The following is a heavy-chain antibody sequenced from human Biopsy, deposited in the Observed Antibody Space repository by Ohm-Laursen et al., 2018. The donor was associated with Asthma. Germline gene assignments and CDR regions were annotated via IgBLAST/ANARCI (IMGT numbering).Heavy chain of an antibody. Sequence: SLRFSCAASGFTFDNYTMHWVRQAPGKGLEWVTIISYDGRNTYYADSVEGRFTISRDNSKNTLFLQMSSLRPEDPAVYYCARGGLHYYEYYGMDVWGQGTTVTVSS. V-gene: IGHV3-30*04. CDR2: ISYDGRNT. D-gene: IGHD2-21*02. CDR3: ARGGLHYYEYYGMDV. J-gene: IGHJ6*02. CDR1: GFTFDNYT.